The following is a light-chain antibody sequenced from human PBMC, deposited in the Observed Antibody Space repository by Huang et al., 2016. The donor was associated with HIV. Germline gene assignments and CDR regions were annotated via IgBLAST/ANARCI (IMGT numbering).Light chain of an antibody. Sequence: EIVMTQSPATLSLSPGEAATLSCRASQSVGNNLAWYQQKPGPSPRLLIHGVSTRANGVPGRFSGSGSGTEFTLTISSLQSEDFAVYHCQQYKDWPTYTFGQGTKLEIK. CDR1: QSVGNN. J-gene: IGKJ2*01. V-gene: IGKV3-15*01. CDR3: QQYKDWPTYT. CDR2: GVS.